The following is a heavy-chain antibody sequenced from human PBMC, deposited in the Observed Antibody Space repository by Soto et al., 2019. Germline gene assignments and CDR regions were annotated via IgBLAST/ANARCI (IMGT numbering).Heavy chain of an antibody. CDR1: GGYFSGYY. CDR2: INHSGST. V-gene: IGHV4-34*01. D-gene: IGHD6-13*01. CDR3: ARGRSYRKQQLSTFDY. Sequence: SQTQSLSYAVYGGYFSGYYWSWIRQPPGKGLEWIGEINHSGSTNYNPSLKSRVTISVDTSKNQFSLKLSSVTAADTAVYYCARGRSYRKQQLSTFDYWGQGTLVTVSS. J-gene: IGHJ4*02.